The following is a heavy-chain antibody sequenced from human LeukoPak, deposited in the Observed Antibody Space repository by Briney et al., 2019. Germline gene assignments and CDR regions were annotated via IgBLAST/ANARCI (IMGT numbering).Heavy chain of an antibody. CDR2: ISSSSSYI. Sequence: GGSLRLSCAASGFTFSSYSMNWVRQAPGKGLEWVSPISSSSSYIYYADSVKGRFTISRDNAKNSLYLQMNSLRAEDTAVYYCARGLVGATGAYYFDYWGQGTLVTVSS. CDR3: ARGLVGATGAYYFDY. CDR1: GFTFSSYS. J-gene: IGHJ4*02. V-gene: IGHV3-21*01. D-gene: IGHD1-26*01.